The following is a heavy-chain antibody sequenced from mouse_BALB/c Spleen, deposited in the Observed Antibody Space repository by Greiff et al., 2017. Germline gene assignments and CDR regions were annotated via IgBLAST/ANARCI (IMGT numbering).Heavy chain of an antibody. D-gene: IGHD1-1*01. J-gene: IGHJ2*01. CDR2: ISSGGST. V-gene: IGHV5-6-5*01. CDR1: GFTFSSYA. Sequence: EVKLVESGGGLVKPGGSLKLSCAASGFTFSSYAMSWVRQTPEKRLEWVGTISSGGSTYYPDSVKGRYTISRDNARNSLYLQMSSLRSEDTTMYYYASGPNYYDYWGQGTTLTVSA. CDR3: ASGPNYYDY.